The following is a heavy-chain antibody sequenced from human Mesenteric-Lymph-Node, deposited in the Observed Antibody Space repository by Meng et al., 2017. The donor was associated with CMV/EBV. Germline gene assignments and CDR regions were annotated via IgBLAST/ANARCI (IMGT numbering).Heavy chain of an antibody. V-gene: IGHV3-30*02. CDR1: GFDFSAYG. J-gene: IGHJ4*02. CDR2: IHFDGSYE. CDR3: AKGSPYYDFWSGYYTGSEDFDY. Sequence: GGSLRLSCAASGFDFSAYGMHWVRQPPGMGLQWVTFIHFDGSYEYYADSVKGRFTISRDNSKKTLYLQMNSLRDEDTAVYYCAKGSPYYDFWSGYYTGSEDFDYWGQGTLVTVSS. D-gene: IGHD3-3*01.